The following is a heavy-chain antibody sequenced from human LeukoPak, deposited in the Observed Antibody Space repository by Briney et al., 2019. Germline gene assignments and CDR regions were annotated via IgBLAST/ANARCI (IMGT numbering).Heavy chain of an antibody. CDR1: GGSFSGYY. D-gene: IGHD3-22*01. Sequence: PSETLSLTCAVYGGSFSGYYWSWIRQPPGKGLEWIGEINHSGSTNYNPSLKSRVTISVDTSKNQFSLKLSSATAADTAVYYCARGFRYYYDSSGYPNWGQGTLVTVSS. V-gene: IGHV4-34*01. CDR2: INHSGST. CDR3: ARGFRYYYDSSGYPN. J-gene: IGHJ4*02.